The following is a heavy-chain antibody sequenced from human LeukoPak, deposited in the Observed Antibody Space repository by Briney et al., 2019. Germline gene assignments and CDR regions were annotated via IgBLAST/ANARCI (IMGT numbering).Heavy chain of an antibody. CDR1: GGSISSGSYY. D-gene: IGHD2-15*01. CDR3: ARRRACSGGSCYHKFFDY. J-gene: IGHJ4*02. V-gene: IGHV4-39*01. Sequence: SETLSLTCTVSGGSISSGSYYWNWIRQPPGKGLEWIGEINHGGSTNYNPSLKSRVTISVDTSQNQFSLRLSSVTAADMAVYYCARRRACSGGSCYHKFFDYWGQGTLVTVSS. CDR2: INHGGST.